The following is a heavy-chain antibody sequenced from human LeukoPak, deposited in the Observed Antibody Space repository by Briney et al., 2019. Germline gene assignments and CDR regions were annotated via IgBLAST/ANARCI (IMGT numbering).Heavy chain of an antibody. V-gene: IGHV3-30*04. J-gene: IGHJ4*02. CDR1: GFTFSSYA. D-gene: IGHD3-22*01. CDR2: ISYDGSNK. CDR3: ARDYDSSGYSWYFDY. Sequence: PGGSLRLSCAASGFTFSSYAMHWVRQAPGKGLEGVAVISYDGSNKYYADSVKGRFTISRDNSKNTLYLQMNSLRAEDTAVYYCARDYDSSGYSWYFDYWGQGTLVTVSS.